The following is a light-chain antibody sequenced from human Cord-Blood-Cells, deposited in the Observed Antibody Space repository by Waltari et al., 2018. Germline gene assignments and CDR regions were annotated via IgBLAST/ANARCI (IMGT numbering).Light chain of an antibody. J-gene: IGKJ1*01. Sequence: DIVMTQSPDSLAVSLGERATINCKSSQSVLYSSNNKNYLALYQQKPGQPPKLLIYWASTRESGVPDRFSGSGSGTDFTLTISCLQAEDVAVYYCQQYYSTLWTFGQGTKVEIK. V-gene: IGKV4-1*01. CDR2: WAS. CDR1: QSVLYSSNNKNY. CDR3: QQYYSTLWT.